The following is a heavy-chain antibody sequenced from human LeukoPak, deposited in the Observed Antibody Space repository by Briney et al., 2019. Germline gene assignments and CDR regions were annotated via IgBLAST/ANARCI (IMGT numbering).Heavy chain of an antibody. CDR2: IKQDGSTK. CDR1: GFTFSSYW. J-gene: IGHJ4*02. Sequence: GGSLRLSCVASGFTFSSYWMSWVRQAPGKGLEWVANIKQDGSTKYYMDSVKGRFTISRDTAKNSLYLQMNSLRAEDTAVYYCARDPDGFDYWGQGTLVTVFS. V-gene: IGHV3-7*04. D-gene: IGHD5-24*01. CDR3: ARDPDGFDY.